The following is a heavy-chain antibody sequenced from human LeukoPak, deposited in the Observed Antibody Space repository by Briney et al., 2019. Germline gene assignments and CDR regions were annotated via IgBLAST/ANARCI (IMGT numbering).Heavy chain of an antibody. D-gene: IGHD2-2*01. V-gene: IGHV1-18*01. CDR1: GYTFTSYG. CDR2: ISAYNGNT. Sequence: ASVKVSCKASGYTFTSYGISWVRQALGQGLEWMGWISAYNGNTNYEQKLKGRVTMTTDTATSTAYMELRSLRSDDTAVYYCGRGRGYCSSTSCQLTDYWGQGTLVTVSS. J-gene: IGHJ4*02. CDR3: GRGRGYCSSTSCQLTDY.